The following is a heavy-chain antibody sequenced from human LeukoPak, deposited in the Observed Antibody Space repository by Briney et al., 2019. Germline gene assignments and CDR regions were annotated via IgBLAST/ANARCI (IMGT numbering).Heavy chain of an antibody. Sequence: GGSLRLSCAASGFTFSTYSMNWVRQAPGKGLEWVSVISGSGRSTYYADSVKGRFTISRDKSKNSLYLQMNSLRVEDTAIYYCAKSIVNSGTYIPFDYWGQGTLVTVSS. CDR3: AKSIVNSGTYIPFDY. CDR1: GFTFSTYS. D-gene: IGHD1-26*01. CDR2: ISGSGRST. V-gene: IGHV3-23*01. J-gene: IGHJ4*02.